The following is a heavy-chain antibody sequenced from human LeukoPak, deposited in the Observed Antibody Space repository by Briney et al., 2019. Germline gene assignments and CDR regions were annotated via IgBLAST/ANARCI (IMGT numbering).Heavy chain of an antibody. D-gene: IGHD3-9*01. Sequence: SETLSLTCAVYGGSFSRYSWSWIRQPPGKGLEWIGEINHSGSTNYNPSLKSRVTISVDTSKNQFSLKLTSVTAADTAVYFCAVTYYDILTGPVDYWGQGTLVTVSS. CDR1: GGSFSRYS. CDR3: AVTYYDILTGPVDY. J-gene: IGHJ4*02. CDR2: INHSGST. V-gene: IGHV4-34*01.